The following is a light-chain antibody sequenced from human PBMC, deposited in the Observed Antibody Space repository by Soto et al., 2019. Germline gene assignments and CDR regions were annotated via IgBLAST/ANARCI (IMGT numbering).Light chain of an antibody. J-gene: IGKJ5*01. V-gene: IGKV3-15*01. CDR3: QQYNNWPPIT. CDR1: QSVSSSY. Sequence: EVVLTQSQGTLSLSPGERATLSCRASQSVSSSYLAWYQQKPGQAPRLLIYDTSTRATGIPARFSGSGSGTEFTLTISSLQSEDFAVYYCQQYNNWPPITFGQGTRLAIK. CDR2: DTS.